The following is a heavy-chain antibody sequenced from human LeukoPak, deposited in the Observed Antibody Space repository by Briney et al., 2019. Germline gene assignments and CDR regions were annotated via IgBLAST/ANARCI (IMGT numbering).Heavy chain of an antibody. D-gene: IGHD4-17*01. CDR3: AKDHLHDYGDYGFDY. Sequence: GGTLRLSCAASGFTFSNYGMSWVRQAPGKGLEWVSGISGSGGSTYYADSVKGRFTISRDNSKNTLYLQMNSLRAEVTAVYYCAKDHLHDYGDYGFDYWGQGTLVTVSS. CDR2: ISGSGGST. V-gene: IGHV3-23*01. CDR1: GFTFSNYG. J-gene: IGHJ4*02.